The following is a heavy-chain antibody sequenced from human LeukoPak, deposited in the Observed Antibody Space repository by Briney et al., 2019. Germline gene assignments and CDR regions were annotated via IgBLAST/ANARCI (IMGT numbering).Heavy chain of an antibody. Sequence: GGSLRLSCAASGFTVSSNYMSWVRQAPGKGLEWVSVIYSGGSTYYADSVKGRFTISRHNSKNTMYLQMNSLRVEDTAVYYCAVNYALEGFDYWGQGTLVTVSS. CDR1: GFTVSSNY. V-gene: IGHV3-53*04. CDR2: IYSGGST. D-gene: IGHD2-2*01. J-gene: IGHJ4*02. CDR3: AVNYALEGFDY.